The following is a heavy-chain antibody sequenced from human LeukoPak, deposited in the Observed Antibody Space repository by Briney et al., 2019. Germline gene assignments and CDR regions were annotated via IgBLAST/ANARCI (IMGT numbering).Heavy chain of an antibody. Sequence: GGSLRLSCAASGFTVSSNHMNWVRQAPGKGLEWVSVIYTGGSTKYADSVKGRFTISGDNSKNTLYLQMNSLRAEDTAVYYCARGGAKPTGVFDSWGQGTLVTVSS. CDR1: GFTVSSNH. CDR3: ARGGAKPTGVFDS. CDR2: IYTGGST. D-gene: IGHD1-14*01. V-gene: IGHV3-66*01. J-gene: IGHJ4*02.